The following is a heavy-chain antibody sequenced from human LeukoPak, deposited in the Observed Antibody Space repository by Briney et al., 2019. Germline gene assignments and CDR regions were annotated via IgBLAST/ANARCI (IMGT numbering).Heavy chain of an antibody. V-gene: IGHV1-18*01. CDR1: GYTFTSYG. CDR3: ARSGGNFWSGYLDV. Sequence: ASVTVSCKASGYTFTSYGMSWVRQAPGQGLEWMGWISAYNGNTNYAQTLQGRVTMTTDTSTSTAYMELRSLRSDDTAVYYCARSGGNFWSGYLDVWGKGTTVTVSS. CDR2: ISAYNGNT. D-gene: IGHD3-3*01. J-gene: IGHJ6*04.